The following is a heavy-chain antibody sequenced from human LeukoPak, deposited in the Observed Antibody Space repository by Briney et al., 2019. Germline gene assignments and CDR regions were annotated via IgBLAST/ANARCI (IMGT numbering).Heavy chain of an antibody. CDR1: GFTVSSNY. CDR2: INNAGSST. V-gene: IGHV3-74*01. J-gene: IGHJ4*02. CDR3: ARYDSRGFAY. Sequence: GGSLRFSCAGPGFTVSSNYMSRVRQAPGKGLVWVSRINNAGSSTSYADSVKGRFTISRDNAKNTLYLQIYSLRAEDTAVYYCARYDSRGFAYWGQGTLVTVSS. D-gene: IGHD3-16*01.